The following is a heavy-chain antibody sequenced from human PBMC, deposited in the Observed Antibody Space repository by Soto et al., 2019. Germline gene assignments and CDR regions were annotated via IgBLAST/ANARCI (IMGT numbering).Heavy chain of an antibody. Sequence: GSLRLSCAPSGFSFNDYCMTWVRQAPGKGLEWVASISSSSSFIYYADSVKGRFTVSRDNAKNSLWLQMSSLRAEDTAVYYCARDRPTTRAFFDIFTGLFDYWGQGTLVTVSS. V-gene: IGHV3-21*01. D-gene: IGHD3-9*01. CDR2: ISSSSSFI. CDR1: GFSFNDYC. J-gene: IGHJ4*02. CDR3: ARDRPTTRAFFDIFTGLFDY.